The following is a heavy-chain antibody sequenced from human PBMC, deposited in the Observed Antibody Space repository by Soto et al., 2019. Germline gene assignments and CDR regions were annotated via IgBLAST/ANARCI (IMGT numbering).Heavy chain of an antibody. J-gene: IGHJ6*02. D-gene: IGHD6-13*01. CDR1: GYTFTSYG. V-gene: IGHV1-18*01. Sequence: ASVKVSCKASGYTFTSYGISWVRQAPGQGLEWMGWISAYNGNTNYAQKLQGRVTMTTDTSTSTAYMELRSLRSDDTAVYYCARDGAAAGTSDYYYGMDVWGQGTTVTVSS. CDR2: ISAYNGNT. CDR3: ARDGAAAGTSDYYYGMDV.